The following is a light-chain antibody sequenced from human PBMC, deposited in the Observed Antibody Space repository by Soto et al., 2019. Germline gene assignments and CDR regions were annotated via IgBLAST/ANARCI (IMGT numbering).Light chain of an antibody. Sequence: DIQLTQSPSFLSASVGDRVTITCRASQGINTFLAWYQQKPGKAPKVLIYDASRLHSGVPSRFSGSGSGTEYTLTINSLQPEDLATYFCQQHSTYPSFGGGTKVDIK. V-gene: IGKV1-9*01. J-gene: IGKJ4*01. CDR2: DAS. CDR3: QQHSTYPS. CDR1: QGINTF.